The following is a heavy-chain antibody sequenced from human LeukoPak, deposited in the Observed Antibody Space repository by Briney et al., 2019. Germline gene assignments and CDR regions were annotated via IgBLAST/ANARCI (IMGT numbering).Heavy chain of an antibody. Sequence: GASVKVSCKASGYTFTSYAMHWVRQAPGQRLEWMGWSNAGNGNTKYSQEFQGRVTITRDTSISTAYMELSSLISEDTTVYYCARAIRNQLLSDYWGQGSLVTVSS. CDR3: ARAIRNQLLSDY. CDR1: GYTFTSYA. V-gene: IGHV1-3*02. J-gene: IGHJ4*02. CDR2: SNAGNGNT. D-gene: IGHD2-2*01.